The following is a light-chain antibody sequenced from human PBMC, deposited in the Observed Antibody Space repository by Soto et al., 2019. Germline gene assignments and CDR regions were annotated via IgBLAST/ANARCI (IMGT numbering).Light chain of an antibody. V-gene: IGKV3-20*01. Sequence: EIVLTQSPGTLSLSPGERATLSCRASQSVFNNHIGWYQQKPGQAPRRLIFGASSRATGIPDRFSGSGSGTDFTLTVSSLQPEDFATYYCQQLNSYPRTFGPGTKVDI. J-gene: IGKJ3*01. CDR1: QSVFNNH. CDR2: GAS. CDR3: QQLNSYPRT.